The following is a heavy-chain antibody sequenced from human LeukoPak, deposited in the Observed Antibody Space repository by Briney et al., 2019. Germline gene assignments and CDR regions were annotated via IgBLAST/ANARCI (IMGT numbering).Heavy chain of an antibody. CDR3: ARGRPLDY. CDR2: TYPSGSA. V-gene: IGHV4-30-2*01. J-gene: IGHJ4*02. Sequence: PSETLSLTCVVSGGSISSGGYSWSWIRQPPGKGPEWIGYTYPSGSAYYSPSLKSRVTISVDTSKNQFSLKLSSVTAADTAVYYCARGRPLDYWGQGTLVTVSS. CDR1: GGSISSGGYS.